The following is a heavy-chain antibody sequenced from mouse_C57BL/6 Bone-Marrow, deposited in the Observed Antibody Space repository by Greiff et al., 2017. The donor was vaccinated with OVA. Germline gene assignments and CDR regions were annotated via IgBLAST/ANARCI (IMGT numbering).Heavy chain of an antibody. CDR3: ARGGYYYGSSQRFAY. CDR1: GYSITSGYY. CDR2: ISYDGSN. Sequence: EVKVEESGPGLVKPSQSLSLTCSVTGYSITSGYYWNWIRQFPGNKLEWMGYISYDGSNNYNPSLKNRISITRDTSKNQFFLKLNSVTTEDTATYYCARGGYYYGSSQRFAYWGQGTLVTVSA. D-gene: IGHD1-1*01. V-gene: IGHV3-6*01. J-gene: IGHJ3*01.